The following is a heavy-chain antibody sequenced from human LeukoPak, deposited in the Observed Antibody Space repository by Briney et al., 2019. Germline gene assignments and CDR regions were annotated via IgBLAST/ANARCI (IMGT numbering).Heavy chain of an antibody. Sequence: GESLKISCKGSGYSFTSYWIGWVRQMPGKGLEWMGIIYPGDSDTRYSPSFQCQVTISADKSISTAYLQWSSLKASDTAMYYCARFRGEVVPAYYYYYGMDVWGQGTTVTVSS. D-gene: IGHD2-2*01. CDR3: ARFRGEVVPAYYYYYGMDV. CDR2: IYPGDSDT. V-gene: IGHV5-51*01. J-gene: IGHJ6*02. CDR1: GYSFTSYW.